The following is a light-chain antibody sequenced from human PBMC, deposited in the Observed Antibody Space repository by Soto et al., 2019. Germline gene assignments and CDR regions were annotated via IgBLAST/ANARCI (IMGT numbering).Light chain of an antibody. J-gene: IGKJ5*01. CDR2: SAS. CDR3: QKYNSALT. Sequence: DIQLTRLQSSLFASLGARITFTSRRARDIRNILPRYRQKPGKVPKLLIYSASTLQSGVPSRFSGSGSGTDFTLTISSLQPEDVATYFCQKYNSALTFGQGTRLEIK. CDR1: RDIRNI. V-gene: IGKV1-27*01.